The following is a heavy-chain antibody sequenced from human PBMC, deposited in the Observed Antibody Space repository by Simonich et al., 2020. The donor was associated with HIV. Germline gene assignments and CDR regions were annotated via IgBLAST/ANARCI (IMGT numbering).Heavy chain of an antibody. V-gene: IGHV4-34*01. Sequence: QVQLQQWGAGLLKPSETLSLTCAVYGGSLSGYDWSWIRQPPGKGLEVIGEINHSGITNYKSSLNSRATISVDKSKNQFSLKLSSVTAADTAIYYCARRDRELILYFDYWGQGNLVTVSS. CDR2: INHSGIT. CDR1: GGSLSGYD. D-gene: IGHD3-3*01. J-gene: IGHJ4*02. CDR3: ARRDRELILYFDY.